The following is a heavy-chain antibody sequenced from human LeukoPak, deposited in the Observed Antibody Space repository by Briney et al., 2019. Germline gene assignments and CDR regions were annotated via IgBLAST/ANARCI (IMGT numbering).Heavy chain of an antibody. J-gene: IGHJ6*03. CDR2: IYSGGIT. Sequence: PGGSLRLSCAASGFTVSSNYMSWVRQAPGKGLEGGSVIYSGGITYYGGSVKGRFTISRDNCKNTLYLQMNSLRAEDTAVYYCAGTGLTDTSFGYQYYMDVWGKGTTVTVSS. V-gene: IGHV3-53*01. CDR1: GFTVSSNY. CDR3: AGTGLTDTSFGYQYYMDV. D-gene: IGHD3-3*01.